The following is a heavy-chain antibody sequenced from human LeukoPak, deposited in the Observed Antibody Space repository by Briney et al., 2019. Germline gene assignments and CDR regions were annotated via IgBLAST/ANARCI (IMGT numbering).Heavy chain of an antibody. V-gene: IGHV1-2*02. J-gene: IGHJ4*02. CDR3: SRGSDSSAYPDYYFDY. CDR1: GYTFTDSY. D-gene: IGHD3-22*01. Sequence: ASVKVSCKASGYTFTDSYMHWVRQAPGQGLEWMGWINPNSGGTDYAQKFQGRVTMTRDTSISIAYMGLSRLRSDDTAVYYCSRGSDSSAYPDYYFDYWGQGTLVTVSS. CDR2: INPNSGGT.